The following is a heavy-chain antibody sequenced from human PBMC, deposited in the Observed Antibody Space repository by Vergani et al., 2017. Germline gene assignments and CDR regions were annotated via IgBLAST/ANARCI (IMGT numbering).Heavy chain of an antibody. V-gene: IGHV1-69*02. CDR3: AXAGYCSSTSCASAEYFQH. D-gene: IGHD2-2*01. CDR1: GGTFSSYT. Sequence: QVQLVQSGAEVKKPGSSVKVSCKASGGTFSSYTISWVRQAPGQVLEWMGRIIPILGIANYAQKFQGRVPITADKSTSPAYMELSSLRSEDTAVYYCAXAGYCSSTSCASAEYFQHGGQGSLVTVSS. J-gene: IGHJ1*01. CDR2: IIPILGIA.